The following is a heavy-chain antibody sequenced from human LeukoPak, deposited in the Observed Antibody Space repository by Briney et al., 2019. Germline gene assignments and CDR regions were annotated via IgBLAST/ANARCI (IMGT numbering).Heavy chain of an antibody. CDR2: IYYSGST. V-gene: IGHV4-59*01. J-gene: IGHJ5*02. Sequence: PSETLSLTCTVSGGSISSYYWSWIRQPPGKGLEWIGYIYYSGSTNYNPSLKGRVTISVDTSKNQFSLKLSSVTAADTAVYYCARAIWFDPWGQGTLVTVSS. CDR1: GGSISSYY. CDR3: ARAIWFDP.